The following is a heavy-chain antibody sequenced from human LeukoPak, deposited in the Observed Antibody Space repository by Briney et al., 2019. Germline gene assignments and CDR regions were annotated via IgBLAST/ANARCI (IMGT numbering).Heavy chain of an antibody. V-gene: IGHV1-46*01. J-gene: IGHJ5*02. CDR2: INPSGGST. CDR1: GYTFTSYY. D-gene: IGHD3-10*01. CDR3: VRDGEGVAISVNYWFDP. Sequence: ASVKVSCKASGYTFTSYYMHWVRQAPGQGLEWKGIINPSGGSTSYAQKFQGRVTMTRDTSISTAYMELRSLRSEDTAMYYCVRDGEGVAISVNYWFDPWGQGTLVTVSS.